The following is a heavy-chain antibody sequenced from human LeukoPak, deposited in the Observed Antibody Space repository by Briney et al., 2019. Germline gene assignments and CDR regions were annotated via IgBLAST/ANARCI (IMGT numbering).Heavy chain of an antibody. V-gene: IGHV1-24*01. J-gene: IGHJ4*02. CDR1: GYTLTELS. Sequence: GASVKVSCKVSGYTLTELSMHWVRQAPGKGLEWMGGFDPEDGETTYAQKFQGRVTMTEDTSTDTAYMELSSLRSEDTAVYYCATLGSGWYYFDYWGQGTLVTVSS. D-gene: IGHD6-19*01. CDR2: FDPEDGET. CDR3: ATLGSGWYYFDY.